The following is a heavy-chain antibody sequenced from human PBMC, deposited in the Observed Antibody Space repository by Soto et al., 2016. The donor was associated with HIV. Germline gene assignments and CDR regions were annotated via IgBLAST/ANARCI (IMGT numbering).Heavy chain of an antibody. J-gene: IGHJ6*03. CDR3: AREYDYVWGSYRSDYYYYMDV. D-gene: IGHD3-16*02. CDR1: GYTFTSYG. CDR2: ISAYNGNT. Sequence: QVQLVQSGAEVKKPGASVKVSCKASGYTFTSYGISWVRQAPGQGLEWMGWISAYNGNTNYAQKLQGRVTMTTDTSTSTAYMELRSLRSDDTAVYYCAREYDYVWGSYRSDYYYYMDVWGKGTTVIVSS. V-gene: IGHV1-18*01.